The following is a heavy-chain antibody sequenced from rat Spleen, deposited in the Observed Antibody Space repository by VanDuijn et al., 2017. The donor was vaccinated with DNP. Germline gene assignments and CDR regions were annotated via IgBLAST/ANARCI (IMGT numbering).Heavy chain of an antibody. Sequence: EVQLQESGPGLVKPSQSLSLPCSVPGYSITSNYWGRIRKFPGSEIEWIGHISYDGSTRYNSSLNSRIAITRDTSKYQFFLQLNSLTTEDTATYYCARLRLEWEVRAMDAWGQGTSVTVSS. CDR3: ARLRLEWEVRAMDA. CDR1: GYSITSNY. J-gene: IGHJ4*01. V-gene: IGHV3-1*01. D-gene: IGHD1-1*01. CDR2: ISYDGST.